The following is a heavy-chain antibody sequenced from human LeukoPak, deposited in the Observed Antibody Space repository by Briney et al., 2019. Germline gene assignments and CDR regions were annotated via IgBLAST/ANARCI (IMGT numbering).Heavy chain of an antibody. CDR1: AGTISSYA. CDR3: AIVTSAMINYYFGY. CDR2: SIAIFGTA. J-gene: IGHJ4*02. V-gene: IGHV1-69*06. Sequence: SSKVSCRASAGTISSYAIILVRQAPGQGLEGMGGSIAIFGTANYAPSFQGNATISVDKSTSTAYMELSSLKAEDTAMYYCAIVTSAMINYYFGYWGQGTLVTVSS. D-gene: IGHD5-18*01.